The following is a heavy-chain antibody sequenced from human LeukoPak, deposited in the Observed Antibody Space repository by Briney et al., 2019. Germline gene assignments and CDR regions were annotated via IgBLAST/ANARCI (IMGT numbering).Heavy chain of an antibody. CDR1: GFTFSTYS. Sequence: GGSLRLSCAASGFTFSTYSMNWVRQAPGKGLEWVSYISRSSSTIYYADSVKGRFTISRDNAKNSLDLQMNSLRAEDTAVYYCARDPYSSSAFDYWGQGTLVTVS. D-gene: IGHD6-6*01. CDR3: ARDPYSSSAFDY. V-gene: IGHV3-48*01. J-gene: IGHJ4*02. CDR2: ISRSSSTI.